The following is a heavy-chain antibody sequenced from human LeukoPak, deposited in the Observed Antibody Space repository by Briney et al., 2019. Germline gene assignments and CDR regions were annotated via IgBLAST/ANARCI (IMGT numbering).Heavy chain of an antibody. J-gene: IGHJ5*02. Sequence: GGSLRLSCAASGFTFSSYAMSWVRQAPGKGLEWVSAISGSGGSTYYADSVKGRFTISRDNSKNTLYLQMNSLRAEDTAVYYCAKDSYSSSWYNWFDPWGQGTLVTVSS. CDR1: GFTFSSYA. V-gene: IGHV3-23*01. CDR2: ISGSGGST. CDR3: AKDSYSSSWYNWFDP. D-gene: IGHD6-13*01.